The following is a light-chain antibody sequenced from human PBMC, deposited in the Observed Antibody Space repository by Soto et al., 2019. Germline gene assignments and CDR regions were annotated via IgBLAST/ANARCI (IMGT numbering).Light chain of an antibody. CDR1: SSDVGGYNY. Sequence: QSALTQPPSASGSPGQSVTISCTGTSSDVGGYNYVSWYQQHPGKAPKLMIYEVNKRPSGVPDHFSGSKSSNTASLTVSGLQAEDEADYYCSSYAGSYTWVFGGGTKLTVL. J-gene: IGLJ3*02. V-gene: IGLV2-8*01. CDR2: EVN. CDR3: SSYAGSYTWV.